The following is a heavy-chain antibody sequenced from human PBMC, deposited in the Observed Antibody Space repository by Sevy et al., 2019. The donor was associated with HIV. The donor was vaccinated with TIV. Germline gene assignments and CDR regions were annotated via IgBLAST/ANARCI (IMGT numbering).Heavy chain of an antibody. Sequence: GGSLRLSCAASGFTFSRYSMNWVRQAPGKGLEWVSYISSHGSTLYYAYSVKGRFTISRDNAENSLYLQMNSLRDEDTAVYYCARDDSSGYYLNYFDPWGQGTLVTVSS. D-gene: IGHD3-22*01. V-gene: IGHV3-48*02. CDR1: GFTFSRYS. J-gene: IGHJ5*02. CDR2: ISSHGSTL. CDR3: ARDDSSGYYLNYFDP.